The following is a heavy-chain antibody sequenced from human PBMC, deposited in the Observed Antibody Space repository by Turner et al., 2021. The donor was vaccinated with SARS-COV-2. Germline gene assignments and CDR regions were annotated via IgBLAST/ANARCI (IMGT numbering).Heavy chain of an antibody. CDR2: IDQDRSEK. V-gene: IGHV3-7*01. D-gene: IGHD7-27*01. CDR3: ARSELGLFFDY. J-gene: IGHJ4*02. Sequence: EVQLVESGGGLVQPGGSLRLSCAASGFTFSSYWMSWVRQAPGKGLEWVANIDQDRSEKYYVGSVKGRFTISRDNAKNSLYLQVNSLRAEDTAAYYCARSELGLFFDYWGQGTLVTVSS. CDR1: GFTFSSYW.